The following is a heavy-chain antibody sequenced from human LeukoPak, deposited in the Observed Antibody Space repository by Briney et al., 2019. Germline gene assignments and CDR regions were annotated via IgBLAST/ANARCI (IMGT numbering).Heavy chain of an antibody. D-gene: IGHD5-18*01. V-gene: IGHV4-34*01. CDR2: INHSGST. Sequence: SSETLSLTCAVYDGSFSGDYWSWIRQPPGKGLEWIGEINHSGSTNYNPSLESRITISVDTSKNQFSLKLSSVTAADTAVYYCARRRGYSYDYWGQGTLVTVSS. CDR1: DGSFSGDY. J-gene: IGHJ4*02. CDR3: ARRRGYSYDY.